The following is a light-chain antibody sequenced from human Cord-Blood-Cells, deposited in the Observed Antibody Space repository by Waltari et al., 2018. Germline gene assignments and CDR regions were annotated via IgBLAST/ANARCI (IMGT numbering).Light chain of an antibody. CDR3: QQRSNWLT. J-gene: IGKJ4*01. CDR2: DAS. V-gene: IGKV3-11*01. CDR1: QSVSSY. Sequence: EIVLTQSPAPLSFSPGARATLSCRASQSVSSYLAWYQQKPGQAPRLLIYDASNRATGIPARFSGSGAGTDFTLTISSLEPEDFAVYYCQQRSNWLTFGGGTKVEIK.